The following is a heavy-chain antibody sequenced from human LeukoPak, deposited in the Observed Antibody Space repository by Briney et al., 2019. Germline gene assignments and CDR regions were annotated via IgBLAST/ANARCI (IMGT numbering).Heavy chain of an antibody. D-gene: IGHD1-7*01. CDR3: ARGTIY. CDR1: GFTLSSYS. CDR2: VDSSSKTI. V-gene: IGHV3-48*04. Sequence: PGGSLRLSCVASGFTLSSYSMNWVRQAPGKGLDWISYVDSSSKTIYYADSVKGRFTISRDNSKNTLYLQMNSLRAEDTAVYYCARGTIYWGQGTLVTVSS. J-gene: IGHJ4*02.